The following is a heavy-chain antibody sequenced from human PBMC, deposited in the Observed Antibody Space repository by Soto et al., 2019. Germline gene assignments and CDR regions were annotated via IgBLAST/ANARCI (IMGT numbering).Heavy chain of an antibody. V-gene: IGHV4-34*01. D-gene: IGHD1-1*01. CDR3: ARTVWNLISYTTRTRNYYFDY. J-gene: IGHJ4*02. Sequence: SETLSLTCAVYGGSFSGYYWSWIRQPPGKGLEWIGEINHSGSTNYNPSLKSRVTISVDTSKNQFSLKLSSVTAADTAVYYCARTVWNLISYTTRTRNYYFDYWGQGTLVTVSS. CDR1: GGSFSGYY. CDR2: INHSGST.